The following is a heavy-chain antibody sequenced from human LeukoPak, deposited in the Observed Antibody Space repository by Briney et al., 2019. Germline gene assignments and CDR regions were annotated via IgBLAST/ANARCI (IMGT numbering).Heavy chain of an antibody. D-gene: IGHD2-2*01. V-gene: IGHV4-4*07. Sequence: SETLSLTCTVSGGSISSYYWSWIRQPAGKGLEWIGRFYTSGSTNYNPSLKSRVTMSVDTSKNQFSLKLSSVTAADTAVYYCARDGGSTSFNWFDPWGQGTLVTVSS. J-gene: IGHJ5*02. CDR2: FYTSGST. CDR3: ARDGGSTSFNWFDP. CDR1: GGSISSYY.